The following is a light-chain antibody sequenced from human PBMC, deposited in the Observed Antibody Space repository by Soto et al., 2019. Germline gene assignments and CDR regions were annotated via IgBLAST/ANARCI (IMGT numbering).Light chain of an antibody. V-gene: IGLV4-60*02. J-gene: IGLJ3*02. Sequence: QPVLTQSSSASASLGSSVKLTCTLSSGHSSYIIAWHQQQPGKAPRYLMKLEGSGSYNKGSGVPDRFSGSSSGADRYLTISSLQFDDEADYYCETWDSNPRVFGGGTKVAVL. CDR1: SGHSSYI. CDR3: ETWDSNPRV. CDR2: LEGSGSY.